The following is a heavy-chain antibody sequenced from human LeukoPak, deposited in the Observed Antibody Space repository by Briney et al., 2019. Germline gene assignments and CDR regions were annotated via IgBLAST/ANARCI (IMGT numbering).Heavy chain of an antibody. CDR3: ARETAVAGKGTHYYFDY. J-gene: IGHJ4*02. CDR1: GFTFSGSG. V-gene: IGHV3-73*01. D-gene: IGHD6-19*01. CDR2: IRSKANSYAT. Sequence: PGGSLKLSCAASGFTFSGSGMYWVRQASGKGLEWVGRIRSKANSYATAYAASVKGRFSISRDDSKNTLYLQMNSLRAEDTAVYYCARETAVAGKGTHYYFDYWGQGTLVTVSS.